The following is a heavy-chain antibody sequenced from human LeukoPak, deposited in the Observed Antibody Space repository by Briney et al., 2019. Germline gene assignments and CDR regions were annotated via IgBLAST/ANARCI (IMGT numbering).Heavy chain of an antibody. J-gene: IGHJ5*02. CDR1: GGSISSGGYS. V-gene: IGHV4-30-2*01. CDR2: IYDSGST. Sequence: SQTLSLTCAVSGGSISSGGYSWSWIRQPPGKGLEWIGYIYDSGSTQYNPSLKSRVTISVDTSKNQLSLKLSSVTAADTAVYYCARDRDIVVDRGWFDLWGQGTLVTVSS. CDR3: ARDRDIVVDRGWFDL. D-gene: IGHD2-15*01.